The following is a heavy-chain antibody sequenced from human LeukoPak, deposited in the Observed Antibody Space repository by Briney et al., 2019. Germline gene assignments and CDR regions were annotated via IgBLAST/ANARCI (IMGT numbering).Heavy chain of an antibody. J-gene: IGHJ2*01. CDR2: ISGSGAIT. CDR3: AKDVFPVYESSGFSAFPWR. D-gene: IGHD3-22*01. V-gene: IGHV3-23*01. Sequence: PGGSLRLSCAASGFTFRSYAMTWLRQAPGKGVEWVAGISGSGAITYYAESMKGRVTISRDNSSKTLYLQIHSLRAEDTAIYYCAKDVFPVYESSGFSAFPWRWGRGTPVTVSS. CDR1: GFTFRSYA.